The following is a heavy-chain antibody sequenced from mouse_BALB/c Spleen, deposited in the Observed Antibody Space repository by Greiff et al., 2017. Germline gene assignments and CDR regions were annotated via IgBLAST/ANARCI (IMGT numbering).Heavy chain of an antibody. Sequence: VKLVESGPGLVAPSQSLSITCTVSGFSLTSYGVHWVRQPPGKGLEWLGVIWAGGSTNYNSALMSRLSISKDNSKSQVFLKMNSLQTDDTAMYYCAREGGDPYYYAMDYWGQGTSVTVSS. V-gene: IGHV2-9*02. J-gene: IGHJ4*01. CDR2: IWAGGST. CDR3: AREGGDPYYYAMDY. CDR1: GFSLTSYG.